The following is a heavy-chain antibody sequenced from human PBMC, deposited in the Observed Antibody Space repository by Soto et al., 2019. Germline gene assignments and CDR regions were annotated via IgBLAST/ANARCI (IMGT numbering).Heavy chain of an antibody. CDR1: GFTFSSYG. V-gene: IGHV3-33*01. CDR2: IWYDGSNK. D-gene: IGHD3-3*01. J-gene: IGHJ6*03. CDR3: ARAYDLAYYYYIDV. Sequence: QVQLVESGGGVVQPGRSLRLSCAASGFTFSSYGMHWVRQAPGKGLEWVAVIWYDGSNKYYADSVKGRFTISRDNSKNTLYLQMNSLRAEDTAVYYCARAYDLAYYYYIDVWGKGTPVTVSS.